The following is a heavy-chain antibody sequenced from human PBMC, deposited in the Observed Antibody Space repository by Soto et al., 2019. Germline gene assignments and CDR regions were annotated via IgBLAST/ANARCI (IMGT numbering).Heavy chain of an antibody. D-gene: IGHD6-19*01. CDR3: ARSVEGHFDY. J-gene: IGHJ4*02. V-gene: IGHV3-48*02. CDR1: GFPFSIYS. Sequence: EVQLVESGGGLVQPGGSLRLTCAASGFPFSIYSMNWVRQAPGKGLEWSSYITSDTNTIKYADSVKGRFPISRDNAKNLVYLQMNSLRDEDTAVYFCARSVEGHFDYWGQGTVVTVSS. CDR2: ITSDTNTI.